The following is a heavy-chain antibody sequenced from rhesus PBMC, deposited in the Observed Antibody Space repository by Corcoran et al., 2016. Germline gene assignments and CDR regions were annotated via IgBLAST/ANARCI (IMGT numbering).Heavy chain of an antibody. Sequence: QVTLKESGPALVKPTQTLTLTCTFSWFSLSTSGMGVGWIRQPSRKTLEWLAHLYWDDDKRYSTSMKRRLTISKDTSKNQVVLTMTNMDPVDTATYYCVRRSDYGKFDYWGQGVLVTVSS. J-gene: IGHJ4*01. CDR1: WFSLSTSGMG. CDR3: VRRSDYGKFDY. CDR2: LYWDDDK. V-gene: IGHV2-1*01. D-gene: IGHD4-35*01.